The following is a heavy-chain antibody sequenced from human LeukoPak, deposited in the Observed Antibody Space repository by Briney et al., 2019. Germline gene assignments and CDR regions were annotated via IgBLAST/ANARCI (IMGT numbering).Heavy chain of an antibody. Sequence: GGSLRLSCAASGFTFSDSEMNWVRQAPGKGLEWVSYIITGGNTVYYADSVKGRFTISRDNAKNSLYLQVNSQRAEDTAVYYCARSARGYSRDYWGQGTLVTVSS. CDR2: IITGGNTV. CDR1: GFTFSDSE. CDR3: ARSARGYSRDY. V-gene: IGHV3-48*03. D-gene: IGHD2-21*01. J-gene: IGHJ4*02.